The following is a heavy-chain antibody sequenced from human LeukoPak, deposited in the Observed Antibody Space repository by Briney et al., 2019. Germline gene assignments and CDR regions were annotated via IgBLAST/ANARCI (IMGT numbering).Heavy chain of an antibody. CDR2: FDPEDGET. CDR3: ATCFGVTMIKNWFDP. Sequence: ASVEVSCKVSGYTLTELSMHWVRQAPGKGLEWMGGFDPEDGETIYAQKFQGRVTMTEDTSTDTAYMELSSLRSEDTAVYYCATCFGVTMIKNWFDPWGQGTLVTVSS. V-gene: IGHV1-24*01. CDR1: GYTLTELS. J-gene: IGHJ5*02. D-gene: IGHD3-22*01.